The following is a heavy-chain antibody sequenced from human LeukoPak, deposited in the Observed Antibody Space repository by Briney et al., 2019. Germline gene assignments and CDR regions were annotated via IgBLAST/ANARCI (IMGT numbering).Heavy chain of an antibody. J-gene: IGHJ3*02. Sequence: ASVKVSCKASGYTFTGYYMHWVRQAPGQGLEWVGWINPNSGGTNYAQKFQGRVTMTRDTSISTAYMELSRLRSDDTAVYYCASEVSRPYYYDSSGSDAFDIWGQGTMVTVSS. V-gene: IGHV1-2*02. D-gene: IGHD3-22*01. CDR2: INPNSGGT. CDR3: ASEVSRPYYYDSSGSDAFDI. CDR1: GYTFTGYY.